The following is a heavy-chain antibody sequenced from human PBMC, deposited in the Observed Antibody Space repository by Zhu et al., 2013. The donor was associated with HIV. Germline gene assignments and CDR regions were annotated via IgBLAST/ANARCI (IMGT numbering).Heavy chain of an antibody. CDR3: APVAGIRGSTGAFDP. D-gene: IGHD3-10*01. J-gene: IGHJ5*02. Sequence: APGQGLEWMGGIIPIFGTANYAQKFQGRVTITADESTSTAYMELSSLRSEDTAVYYCAPVAGIRGSTGAFDPWGQGTLVTVSS. V-gene: IGHV1-69*01. CDR2: IIPIFGTA.